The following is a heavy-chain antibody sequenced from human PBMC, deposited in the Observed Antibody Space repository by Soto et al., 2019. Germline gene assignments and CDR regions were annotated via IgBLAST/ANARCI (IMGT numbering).Heavy chain of an antibody. J-gene: IGHJ5*02. Sequence: EVKLVESGGGLVKPGGSLRLSCAASGFTFNTYDMNWVRQAPGKGLEWVSSITTSSAYIYYADSLKGRITISRDNAKNSLFLQMNSLRAEDTAEYYCVRSGTARLLRHSWFDTWGQGTLVTVSS. CDR2: ITTSSAYI. CDR1: GFTFNTYD. D-gene: IGHD2-21*01. CDR3: VRSGTARLLRHSWFDT. V-gene: IGHV3-21*01.